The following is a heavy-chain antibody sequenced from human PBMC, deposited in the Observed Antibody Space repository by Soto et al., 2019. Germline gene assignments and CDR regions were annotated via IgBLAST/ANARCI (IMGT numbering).Heavy chain of an antibody. CDR2: IYYRGNT. CDR3: ARLEGLATISYYFDY. Sequence: SETLSLTYSVSGDSINSDNYYWGWIRQPPGKGLEWIGSIYYRGNTYYNPSLKTRVTISLDKSKSQLSLKLNSVTAADSAVYFCARLEGLATISYYFDYWGQGTLVTVSS. D-gene: IGHD3-9*01. J-gene: IGHJ4*02. CDR1: GDSINSDNYY. V-gene: IGHV4-39*01.